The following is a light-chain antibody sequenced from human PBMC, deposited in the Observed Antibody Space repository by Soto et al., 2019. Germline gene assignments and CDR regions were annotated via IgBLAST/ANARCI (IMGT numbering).Light chain of an antibody. CDR2: EVS. CDR3: SSYAGSNNSLYV. J-gene: IGLJ1*01. CDR1: SSDVGGYNY. Sequence: QYVLTQAPSGSGAPRQAVTISCTDTSSDVGGYNYVSWYQQHPGKAPKLMIYEVSKRPSGVPDRFSGSKSGNTASLTVSGLQAEDEADYYCSSYAGSNNSLYVFGTGTKVTVL. V-gene: IGLV2-8*01.